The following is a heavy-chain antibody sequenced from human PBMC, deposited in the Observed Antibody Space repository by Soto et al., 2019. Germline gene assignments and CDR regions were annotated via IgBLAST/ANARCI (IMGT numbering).Heavy chain of an antibody. Sequence: QVQLQESGPGLVKPSQTLSLTCTVAGGSISSGGYYWSWIRQHPGKGLEWIGYIYYSGRTYYNPSLKSRVTISVDTSKNQFSLKVSSVTAADTAVYYCARVGLHSWFDPWGQGTLVTVSS. CDR3: ARVGLHSWFDP. D-gene: IGHD4-17*01. CDR1: GGSISSGGYY. J-gene: IGHJ5*02. CDR2: IYYSGRT. V-gene: IGHV4-31*03.